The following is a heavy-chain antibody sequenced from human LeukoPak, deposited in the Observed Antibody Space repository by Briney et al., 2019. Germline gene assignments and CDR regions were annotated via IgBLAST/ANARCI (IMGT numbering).Heavy chain of an antibody. V-gene: IGHV3-72*01. J-gene: IGHJ4*02. D-gene: IGHD2-2*01. Sequence: GGSLRLSCGASGFTFSDHYMDWVRQAPGKGLEWVGRTRNKANSFTTEYAAPVKGRFTISRDDSKSSLYLQMNSLKTEDTAVYYCARELGYCSSSSCSRPLDYWGQGTLVTVSS. CDR2: TRNKANSFTT. CDR1: GFTFSDHY. CDR3: ARELGYCSSSSCSRPLDY.